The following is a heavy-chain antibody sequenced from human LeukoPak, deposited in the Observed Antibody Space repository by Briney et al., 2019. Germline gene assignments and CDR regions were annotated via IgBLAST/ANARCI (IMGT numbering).Heavy chain of an antibody. CDR3: ARGRAVSYYYYGMDV. CDR1: GFTFSSYG. Sequence: GGSLRLSCAASGFTFSSYGMHWVRQAPGKGLEWVAVIWYDGSNKYYADSVKGRFTISRDNSKNTLYLQMNSLRAEDTAVYYCARGRAVSYYYYGMDVWGQGTTVTVSS. J-gene: IGHJ6*02. V-gene: IGHV3-33*01. CDR2: IWYDGSNK.